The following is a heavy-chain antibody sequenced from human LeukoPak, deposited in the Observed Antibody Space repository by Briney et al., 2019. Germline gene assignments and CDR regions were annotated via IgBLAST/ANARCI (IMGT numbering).Heavy chain of an antibody. Sequence: ASVKVSCKASGYTFTRYYMHWVRQAPGQGLEWMGWINPNSGGTNYAQKFQGRVTMTRDTSISTAYMELSRLRSDDTAVYYCARGDIAAAGIDYWGQGTLVTVSS. D-gene: IGHD6-13*01. CDR2: INPNSGGT. CDR3: ARGDIAAAGIDY. CDR1: GYTFTRYY. J-gene: IGHJ4*02. V-gene: IGHV1-2*02.